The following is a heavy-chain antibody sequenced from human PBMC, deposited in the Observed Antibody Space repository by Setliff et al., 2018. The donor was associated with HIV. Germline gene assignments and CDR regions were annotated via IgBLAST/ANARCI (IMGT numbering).Heavy chain of an antibody. Sequence: GASVKVSCKASGYTFTDYYMHWVQQAPGKGLEWMGRINPNSAITSYAQNFQGRVTMTTDTSTSTAYMELRSLRSDDTAVYYCARGKTWLRFLDYWGQGTLVTVSS. CDR1: GYTFTDYY. J-gene: IGHJ4*02. D-gene: IGHD5-12*01. CDR2: INPNSAIT. V-gene: IGHV1-2*06. CDR3: ARGKTWLRFLDY.